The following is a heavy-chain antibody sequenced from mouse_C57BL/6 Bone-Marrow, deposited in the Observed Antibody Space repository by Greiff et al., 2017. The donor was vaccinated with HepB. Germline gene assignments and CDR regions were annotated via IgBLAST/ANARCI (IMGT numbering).Heavy chain of an antibody. D-gene: IGHD1-1*01. V-gene: IGHV1-5*01. CDR2: IYPGNSDT. CDR3: TRWGYYYGSSSFAMDY. Sequence: EVQLQQSGTVLARPGASVKMSCKTSGYTFTSYWMHWVKQRPGQGLEWIGAIYPGNSDTSYNQKFKGKAKLTAVTSASTAYMELSSLTNEDSAVYYCTRWGYYYGSSSFAMDYWGQGTSVTVSS. J-gene: IGHJ4*01. CDR1: GYTFTSYW.